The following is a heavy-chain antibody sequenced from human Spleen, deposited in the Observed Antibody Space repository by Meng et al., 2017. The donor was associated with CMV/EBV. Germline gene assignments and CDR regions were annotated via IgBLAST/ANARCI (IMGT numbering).Heavy chain of an antibody. V-gene: IGHV1-18*01. CDR1: GYTFTSYG. CDR3: AIRKRTVTLSLSAFDI. D-gene: IGHD3-3*01. J-gene: IGHJ3*02. Sequence: ASVKVSCKASGYTFTSYGVSWVRQAPGQGLEWMGWISAYNGNTNYAQKLQGRVTMTTDTSTSTAYMELRSLRSDDTAVYYCAIRKRTVTLSLSAFDIWGQGTMVTVSS. CDR2: ISAYNGNT.